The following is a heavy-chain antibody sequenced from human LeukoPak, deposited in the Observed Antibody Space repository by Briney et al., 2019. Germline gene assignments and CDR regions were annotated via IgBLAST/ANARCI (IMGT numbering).Heavy chain of an antibody. CDR1: GGSISSNY. CDR2: IYYSGST. D-gene: IGHD3-10*01. V-gene: IGHV4-59*01. J-gene: IGHJ5*02. CDR3: ARGTRSSGLYS. Sequence: SETLSLTCTVSGGSISSNYWNWIRQPPGKGLEWIGYIYYSGSTNYNPSLKSRVTISVDTSKNQFSLKLSSVTTADTAVYYCARGTRSSGLYSWGLGILVGVSS.